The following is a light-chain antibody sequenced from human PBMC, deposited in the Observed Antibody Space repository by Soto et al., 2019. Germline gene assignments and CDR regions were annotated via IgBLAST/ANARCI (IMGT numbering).Light chain of an antibody. CDR2: GAS. V-gene: IGKV3D-7*01. CDR3: QQYHTWPIT. J-gene: IGKJ4*01. CDR1: QSVSSNY. Sequence: EIVLTPSPARLSLSAGERSPLSWTASQSVSSNYLAWYQQKPGQAPRLLIYGASTRATGVPARFSGSGSGTDFTLNISSLQSEECAIYYCQQYHTWPITFGEGTKVDIK.